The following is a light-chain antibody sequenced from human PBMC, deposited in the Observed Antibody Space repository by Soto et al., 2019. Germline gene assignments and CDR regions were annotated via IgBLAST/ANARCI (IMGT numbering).Light chain of an antibody. J-gene: IGKJ4*01. Sequence: DIQMTQSPSSLSASVGDRVTITCRASQSISYFLNWYQQKPGKAPTLLIYTASNLQDGVPYRFSGSGSGTDFTLTISSLEPEDFAIYYCQQGYRTPLSFGGGTKVEI. CDR2: TAS. V-gene: IGKV1-39*01. CDR1: QSISYF. CDR3: QQGYRTPLS.